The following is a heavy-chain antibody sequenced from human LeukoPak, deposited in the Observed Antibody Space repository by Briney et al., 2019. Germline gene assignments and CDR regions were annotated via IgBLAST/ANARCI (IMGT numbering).Heavy chain of an antibody. J-gene: IGHJ3*01. Sequence: GASVKVSCKASGYTFTNYAISWVRLAPGQGIEWTGRIFPILGLANYAQEFQGRLIITADKAMSSAYMELSSLRSEDTAVYYCARDQGDNSYGYYAIWYAFDVWGQGTMVTVSS. CDR2: IFPILGLA. CDR1: GYTFTNYA. D-gene: IGHD5-18*01. CDR3: ARDQGDNSYGYYAIWYAFDV. V-gene: IGHV1-69*04.